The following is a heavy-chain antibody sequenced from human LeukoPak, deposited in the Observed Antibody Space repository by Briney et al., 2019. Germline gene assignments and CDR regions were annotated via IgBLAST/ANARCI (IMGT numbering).Heavy chain of an antibody. CDR2: INPSGGST. Sequence: ASVKVSCKASGYTFTSYYMHWVRQAPGQGLEWMGIINPSGGSTSYAQKFQGRVTMTRDTSTSTVYMELSSLRSEDTAVYYCARGFGWQQLRRGRSVDYWGQGTLVTVSS. V-gene: IGHV1-46*01. CDR1: GYTFTSYY. J-gene: IGHJ4*02. D-gene: IGHD6-13*01. CDR3: ARGFGWQQLRRGRSVDY.